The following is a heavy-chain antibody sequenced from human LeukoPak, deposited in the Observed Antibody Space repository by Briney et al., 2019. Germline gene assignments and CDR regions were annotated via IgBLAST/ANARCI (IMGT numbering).Heavy chain of an antibody. CDR2: ISYDGSNK. J-gene: IGHJ4*02. D-gene: IGHD2-8*01. V-gene: IGHV3-30-3*01. CDR1: GFTFSSYA. CDR3: ARDNGPSSFDY. Sequence: GGSLRLSCAASGFTFSSYAMHWVRQAPGKGLEWVAVISYDGSNKYYADSVKGRFTISGDNSKNTLYLQMNSLRAEDTAVYYCARDNGPSSFDYWGQGTLVTVSS.